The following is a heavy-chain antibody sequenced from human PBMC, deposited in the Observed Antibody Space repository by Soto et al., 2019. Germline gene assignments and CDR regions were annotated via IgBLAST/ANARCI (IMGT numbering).Heavy chain of an antibody. CDR1: GFRFRTRA. Sequence: QPGGSLRLSCAASGFRFRTRAMSWVRQAPGKGLEWVASIRPGSDSTYYADSVKGRFAVSRDNSNVTLYLQMDSLRVEDTAIYYCTTHEEGAPWAGGFDSWGQGTLVTVSS. D-gene: IGHD1-26*01. CDR2: IRPGSDST. V-gene: IGHV3-23*01. CDR3: TTHEEGAPWAGGFDS. J-gene: IGHJ5*01.